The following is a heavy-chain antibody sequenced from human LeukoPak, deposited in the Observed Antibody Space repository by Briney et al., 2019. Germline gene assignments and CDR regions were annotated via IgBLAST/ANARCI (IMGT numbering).Heavy chain of an antibody. CDR3: VRGGPNPSGWLLDN. CDR1: GYSFTHYC. J-gene: IGHJ4*02. Sequence: ASVKVSCKASGYSFTHYCLHWVRQAPGQRLEWMGCIDGDNGKTQYSQKFLGRLTITRGTSANTAYIEVSSLRSEDTAVYFCVRGGPNPSGWLLDNWGQGTLVTVSS. D-gene: IGHD6-19*01. V-gene: IGHV1-3*01. CDR2: IDGDNGKT.